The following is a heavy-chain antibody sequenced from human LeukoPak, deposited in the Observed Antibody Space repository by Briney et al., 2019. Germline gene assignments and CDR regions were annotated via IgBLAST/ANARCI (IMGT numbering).Heavy chain of an antibody. J-gene: IGHJ4*02. CDR3: ARAGPPPIY. Sequence: GGSLRLSCAAAGFTFSSYEMNWVRQAPGKGLEWVSYISSSGSTIYYADSVKGRFTISRDNAKNSLYLQMNSLRAEDTAVYYCARAGPPPIYWGQGTLVTVSS. V-gene: IGHV3-48*03. CDR2: ISSSGSTI. CDR1: GFTFSSYE.